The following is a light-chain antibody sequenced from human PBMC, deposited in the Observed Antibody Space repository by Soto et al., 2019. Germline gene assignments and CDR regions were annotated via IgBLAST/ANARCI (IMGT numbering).Light chain of an antibody. CDR1: QSVSRNY. CDR3: QQYGDSPRT. Sequence: EIVLTQSPGTLSLSPGEIATLSCRASQSVSRNYLAWYQQRPGQAPRLLIYDAFNRATGIPDRFSGRGSGTDFTLTISRLEPEDFAVYYCQQYGDSPRTFGQGTKVEIK. CDR2: DAF. J-gene: IGKJ1*01. V-gene: IGKV3-20*01.